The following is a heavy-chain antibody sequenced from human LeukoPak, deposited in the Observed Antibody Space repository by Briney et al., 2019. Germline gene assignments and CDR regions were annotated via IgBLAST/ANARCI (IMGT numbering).Heavy chain of an antibody. D-gene: IGHD1-14*01. Sequence: GGSLRLSCAASGFTFDDYAMFWVRQAPGKGLEWVSGISWDSRNIGYAASVKGRFTTSRDNGKHSLFLQRNMMRPDHAALYYCARGNRDTSRFSFYTGMDVWGPGSTVTVSS. CDR1: GFTFDDYA. CDR2: ISWDSRNI. CDR3: ARGNRDTSRFSFYTGMDV. J-gene: IGHJ6*02. V-gene: IGHV3-9*01.